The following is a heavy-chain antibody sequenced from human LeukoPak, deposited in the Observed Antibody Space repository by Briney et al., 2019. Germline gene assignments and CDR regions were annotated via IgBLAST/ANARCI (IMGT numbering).Heavy chain of an antibody. CDR1: GFTFSSYA. J-gene: IGHJ2*01. CDR3: AKGGIEWYFDL. CDR2: ISGCGGST. Sequence: PGGSLRLSCAASGFTFSSYAMSWVRQAPGKGLEWVSVISGCGGSTYYVDSVKGRFTISRDNSKNTLYLQMNSLRAEDTAVYYCAKGGIEWYFDLWGRGTLVTVSS. V-gene: IGHV3-23*01.